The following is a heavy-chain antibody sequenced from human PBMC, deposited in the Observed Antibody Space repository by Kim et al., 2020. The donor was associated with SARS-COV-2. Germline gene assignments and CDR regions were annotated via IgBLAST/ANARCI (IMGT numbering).Heavy chain of an antibody. CDR3: GRSGTAWSVDY. CDR2: INAGNGDT. Sequence: ASVKVSCKASGYSFTIYGIQWVRQAPGQRLEWMGWINAGNGDTLDSRRFRDTVTLTTDTSTRTVYMELSSLKYEDTAVYYCGRSGTAWSVDYWGQGTVVTVS. D-gene: IGHD6-19*01. J-gene: IGHJ4*02. CDR1: GYSFTIYG. V-gene: IGHV1-3*01.